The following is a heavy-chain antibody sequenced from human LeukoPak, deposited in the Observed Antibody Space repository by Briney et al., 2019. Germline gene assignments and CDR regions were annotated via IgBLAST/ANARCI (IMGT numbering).Heavy chain of an antibody. J-gene: IGHJ4*02. CDR3: ARDHAGSGRAFDY. D-gene: IGHD2-15*01. CDR1: GFIFSNYG. CDR2: VSNDGSNK. Sequence: GGSLRLSCAASGFIFSNYGMHWVRQAPDKGLDWVAVVSNDGSNKYYADSVKGRFIISRDNSMNTLYLQMNSLGVEDTAVYYCARDHAGSGRAFDYWGQGTLVTVSS. V-gene: IGHV3-30*03.